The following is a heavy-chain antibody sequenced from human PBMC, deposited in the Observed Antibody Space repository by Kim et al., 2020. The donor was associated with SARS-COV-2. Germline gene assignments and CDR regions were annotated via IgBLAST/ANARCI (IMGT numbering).Heavy chain of an antibody. J-gene: IGHJ4*02. Sequence: AQGFTGRFVFSLDTSVSTAYLQISSLKAEDTAVYYCARGVDTAMVREFDYWGQGTLVTVSS. D-gene: IGHD5-18*01. CDR3: ARGVDTAMVREFDY. V-gene: IGHV7-4-1*02.